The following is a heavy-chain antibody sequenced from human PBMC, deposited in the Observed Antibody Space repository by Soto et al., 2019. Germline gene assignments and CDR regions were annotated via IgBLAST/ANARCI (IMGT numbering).Heavy chain of an antibody. CDR2: IKSETDGGTT. J-gene: IGHJ4*02. D-gene: IGHD3-16*02. Sequence: VQLVESGGGLVKPGGSLRLSCAASGFTFTKTWMSWVRQAPGKGLEWVARIKSETDGGTTDYAAPVEGRFTISRDDSKNTLYLQXXXXXXXXXXXXXXXXXXXXXXTYRYRWAYWGQGTLVTVSS. V-gene: IGHV3-15*01. CDR3: XXXXXXXXTYRYRWAY. CDR1: GFTFTKTW.